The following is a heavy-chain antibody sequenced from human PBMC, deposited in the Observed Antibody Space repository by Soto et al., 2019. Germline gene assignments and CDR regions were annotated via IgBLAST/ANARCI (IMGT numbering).Heavy chain of an antibody. CDR3: ARLDALGDRAFDI. CDR2: IRDKGNNYAT. Sequence: EVQLVESGGGLVQPGGSLTLSCAGSGFTFSGSAIHWVRQASGKGLEWVARIRDKGNNYATGYAASVKGRFTISRDDSKNTAFLQTNSLNPEDTAVYYCARLDALGDRAFDIWGQGTTVTVSS. V-gene: IGHV3-73*01. CDR1: GFTFSGSA. J-gene: IGHJ3*02.